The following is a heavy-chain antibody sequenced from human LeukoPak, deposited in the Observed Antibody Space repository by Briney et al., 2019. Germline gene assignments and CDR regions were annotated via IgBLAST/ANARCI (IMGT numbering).Heavy chain of an antibody. V-gene: IGHV3-48*02. CDR2: ISSSSGTI. D-gene: IGHD2-15*01. CDR3: ARDDSCSGGSCYSAQLDY. J-gene: IGHJ4*02. CDR1: GFTFSSYS. Sequence: PGGSLRLSCEASGFTFSSYSMNWVRQAPGKGLEWVSYISSSSGTIYYADSVKGRFTISRDSAKNSLYLQMSSLRDEDTAVYYCARDDSCSGGSCYSAQLDYWGQGTLVTVSS.